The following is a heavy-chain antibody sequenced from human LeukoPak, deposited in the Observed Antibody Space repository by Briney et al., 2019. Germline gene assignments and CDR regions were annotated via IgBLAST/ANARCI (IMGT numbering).Heavy chain of an antibody. Sequence: PSETLSLTCVVYGGSFSGYYWSWIRQPPGKGLEWIGDVNYSGSTNYNPSLESRVTISADTSKSRFPLKLSSVTAADTSVYYCARGRAVTRDFDYWGQGTLVRVSS. CDR2: VNYSGST. V-gene: IGHV4-34*01. CDR1: GGSFSGYY. D-gene: IGHD4-23*01. J-gene: IGHJ4*02. CDR3: ARGRAVTRDFDY.